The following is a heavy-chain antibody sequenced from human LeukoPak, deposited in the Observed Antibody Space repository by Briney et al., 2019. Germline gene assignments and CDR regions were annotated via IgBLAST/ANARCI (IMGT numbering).Heavy chain of an antibody. J-gene: IGHJ6*03. CDR2: ISAYNGNT. V-gene: IGHV1-18*01. D-gene: IGHD1-7*01. Sequence: ASVKVSCKASGYTFTSYGISWVRQAPGQGLEWMGWISAYNGNTNYAQKLQGRVTMTTDTSTSTAYMELRSLRSDDTAVYYCARGRAPNWNYGGYYYYMDVWGKGTTVTVSS. CDR1: GYTFTSYG. CDR3: ARGRAPNWNYGGYYYYMDV.